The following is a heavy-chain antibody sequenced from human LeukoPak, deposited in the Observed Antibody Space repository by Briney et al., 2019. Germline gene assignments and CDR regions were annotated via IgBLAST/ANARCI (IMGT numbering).Heavy chain of an antibody. CDR2: ISSSSSYI. D-gene: IGHD6-19*01. Sequence: GGSLRLSCAASGFTFSSYAMSWVRQAPGKGLEWVSSISSSSSYIYYADSVKGRFTISRDNAKNSLYLQMNSLRAEDTAVYYCARVYSSGWDYYYYYGMDVWGQGTTVTVSS. V-gene: IGHV3-21*01. CDR3: ARVYSSGWDYYYYYGMDV. J-gene: IGHJ6*02. CDR1: GFTFSSYA.